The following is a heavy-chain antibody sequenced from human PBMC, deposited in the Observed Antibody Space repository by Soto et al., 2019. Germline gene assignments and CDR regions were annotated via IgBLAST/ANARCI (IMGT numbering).Heavy chain of an antibody. J-gene: IGHJ4*02. Sequence: GGSLRLSCAASGFTFSSYAMSWVRQAPGKGLEWVLGISASGGSTYYADSVKGRFTISRDNSKNTLYLQMNSLRAEDTAVYYCAKGPGIVTRYFDYWGQGTLVTVSS. CDR1: GFTFSSYA. CDR2: ISASGGST. CDR3: AKGPGIVTRYFDY. D-gene: IGHD1-26*01. V-gene: IGHV3-23*01.